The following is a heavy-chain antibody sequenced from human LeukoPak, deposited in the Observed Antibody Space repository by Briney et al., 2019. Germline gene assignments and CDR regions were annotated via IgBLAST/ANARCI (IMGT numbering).Heavy chain of an antibody. D-gene: IGHD2-21*02. Sequence: GGSLRLSCAASGFTFSRNSMVWVRQAPGKGLEWLSSISSSGSTIYYADSVEGRFTISRDNAKSSLYLQMISLRAEDTAVYYCARDRCDGDCRDWDYWGQGTLVTASS. CDR1: GFTFSRNS. CDR3: ARDRCDGDCRDWDY. V-gene: IGHV3-48*04. J-gene: IGHJ4*02. CDR2: ISSSGSTI.